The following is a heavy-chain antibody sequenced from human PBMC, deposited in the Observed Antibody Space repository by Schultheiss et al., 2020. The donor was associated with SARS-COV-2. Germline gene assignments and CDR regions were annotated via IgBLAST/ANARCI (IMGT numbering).Heavy chain of an antibody. CDR3: ARHATIAARYWFDP. Sequence: SETLSLTCTVSGGSIRGYYWSWIRQPPGKGLEWIGSIYYSGSTYYNPSLKSRVTISVDTSKNQFSLKLSSVTAAGTAVYYCARHATIAARYWFDPWGQGTLVTVAS. D-gene: IGHD6-6*01. CDR2: IYYSGST. J-gene: IGHJ5*02. V-gene: IGHV4-39*01. CDR1: GGSIRGYY.